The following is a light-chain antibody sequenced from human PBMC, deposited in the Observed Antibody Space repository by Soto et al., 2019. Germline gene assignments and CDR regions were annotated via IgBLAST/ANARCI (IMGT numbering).Light chain of an antibody. CDR3: QQYYSSYS. J-gene: IGKJ2*03. V-gene: IGKV1D-8*03. Sequence: VIWMTQSPSLLSASTGDRVTISCRASQDISDYVAWYQHKPGRAPKLLIYGASTLQSGVPPRFSGSGSETEFMLTISRLQSEDFATYYCQQYYSSYSFGQGTKVEIK. CDR1: QDISDY. CDR2: GAS.